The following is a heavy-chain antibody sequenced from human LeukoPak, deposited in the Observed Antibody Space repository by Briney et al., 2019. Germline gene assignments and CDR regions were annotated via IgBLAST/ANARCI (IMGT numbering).Heavy chain of an antibody. J-gene: IGHJ4*02. V-gene: IGHV3-30*04. Sequence: PGRSLRLSCAASGFTFSSYAMHWVRHAPGKGLEWVAVISYDGSNKYYADSVKGRFTISRDNSKNTLYLQMNSLRAEDTAVYYCARVSRQWLKANPFDYWGQGTLVTVSS. CDR2: ISYDGSNK. D-gene: IGHD6-19*01. CDR3: ARVSRQWLKANPFDY. CDR1: GFTFSSYA.